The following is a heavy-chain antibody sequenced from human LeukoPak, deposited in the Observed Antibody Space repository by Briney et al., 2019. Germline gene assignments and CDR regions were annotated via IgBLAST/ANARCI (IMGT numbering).Heavy chain of an antibody. CDR2: ISGSGGST. CDR3: AKGRYDFWCGYLTD. V-gene: IGHV3-23*01. CDR1: GFTFSSYA. D-gene: IGHD3-3*01. J-gene: IGHJ4*02. Sequence: GGSLRLSCSAPGFTFSSYAMSWVRQAPGKGLEWVSAISGSGGSTYYADSVKGRFTISRDNSKNTLYLQMNSLSAEDTAVYYCAKGRYDFWCGYLTDWGQGTLVTVSS.